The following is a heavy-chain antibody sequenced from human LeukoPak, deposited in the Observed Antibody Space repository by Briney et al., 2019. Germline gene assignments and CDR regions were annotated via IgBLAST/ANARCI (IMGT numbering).Heavy chain of an antibody. V-gene: IGHV4-39*07. Sequence: SETLSLTCTVSGGSISSSSYYWGWIRQPPGKGLEWIGSIYYSGSTYYNPSLKSRVTISVDTSKNQFSLKLSSVTAADTAVYYCAREQIRWLLATFFDYWGQGTLVTVSS. J-gene: IGHJ4*02. D-gene: IGHD5-24*01. CDR2: IYYSGST. CDR3: AREQIRWLLATFFDY. CDR1: GGSISSSSYY.